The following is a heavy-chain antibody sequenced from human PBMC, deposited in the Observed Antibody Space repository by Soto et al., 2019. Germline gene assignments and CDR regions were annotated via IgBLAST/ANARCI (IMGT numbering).Heavy chain of an antibody. J-gene: IGHJ4*02. CDR2: ISYDGSNK. V-gene: IGHV3-30-3*01. D-gene: IGHD3-22*01. CDR1: GFTFSSYA. Sequence: QVQLVESGGGVVQPGRSLRLSCAASGFTFSSYAMHWVRQAPGKGLEWVAVISYDGSNKYYADSVKGRFTISRDNSKNTLYLQMNSLRAEDTAMYYCATPGEDSSGYYYGGDYWGQGTLVTVSS. CDR3: ATPGEDSSGYYYGGDY.